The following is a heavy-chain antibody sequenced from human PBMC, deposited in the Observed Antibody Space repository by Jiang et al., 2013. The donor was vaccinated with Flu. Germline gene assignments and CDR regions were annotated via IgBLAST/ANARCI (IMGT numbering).Heavy chain of an antibody. CDR2: FDPEDGEI. CDR1: GHTLTEIS. J-gene: IGHJ4*02. Sequence: GAEVKKPGASVKVSCKVSGHTLTEISIHWVRQAPGKGLEWMAGFDPEDGEIVYAQKFQGRVTMTEDTSTGTAYMELSSLRSEDTAIYFCATLTRGDYWGQGSLVTVSS. CDR3: ATLTRGDY. V-gene: IGHV1-24*01. D-gene: IGHD2-2*01.